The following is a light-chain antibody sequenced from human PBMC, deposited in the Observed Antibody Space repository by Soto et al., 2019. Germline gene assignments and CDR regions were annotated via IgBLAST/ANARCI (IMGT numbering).Light chain of an antibody. CDR2: GVS. V-gene: IGKV3-20*01. CDR1: QSVSSTF. J-gene: IGKJ1*01. CDR3: GQYGSAPPRT. Sequence: EIELTQSPATLSLSPGDRATLSCRASQSVSSTFLAWYQQKRGQAPRLLIFGVSNRVTGGPDMISGSGSGTEFPLTISRLEPEDFAVYYCGQYGSAPPRTFGQGNKVEIK.